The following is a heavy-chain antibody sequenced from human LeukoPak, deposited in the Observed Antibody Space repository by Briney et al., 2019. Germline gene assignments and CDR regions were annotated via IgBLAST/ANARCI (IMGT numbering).Heavy chain of an antibody. J-gene: IGHJ6*03. CDR2: IYYSGST. V-gene: IGHV4-59*12. Sequence: SETLSLTCTVSGGSISSYYWSWIRQPPGKGLEWIGYIYYSGSTNYNPSLKSRVTMSVDTSKNQFSLKLSSVTAADTAVYYCAGGGPPVFSGSYSYYYYMDVWGKGTTVTVSS. CDR3: AGGGPPVFSGSYSYYYYMDV. CDR1: GGSISSYY. D-gene: IGHD1-26*01.